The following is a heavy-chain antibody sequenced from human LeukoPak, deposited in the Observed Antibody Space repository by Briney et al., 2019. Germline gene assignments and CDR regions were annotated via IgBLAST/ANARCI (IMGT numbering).Heavy chain of an antibody. J-gene: IGHJ3*02. CDR2: IYSDGST. D-gene: IGHD1-26*01. CDR3: ARDLREHGVFDI. CDR1: GFTFSSYG. Sequence: GGSLRLSCAASGFTFSSYGMSWVRQAPGKGLEWVSEIYSDGSTYYAASVKGRFSISRDNSKNTVYLQMSSLRGDATAVYYCARDLREHGVFDIWGQGTMVTVSS. V-gene: IGHV3-53*01.